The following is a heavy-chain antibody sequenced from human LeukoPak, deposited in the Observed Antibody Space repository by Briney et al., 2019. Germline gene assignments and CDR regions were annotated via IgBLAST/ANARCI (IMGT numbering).Heavy chain of an antibody. Sequence: SSETLSLTCAVYGGSFGGCYWRWIRQPPGKGLEWIGEINHSGSTNYNPSLRSRVTISVDTSKNQFSLKLSSVTAADTAVYYCARRGYSYVVDYWGQGTLVTVSS. CDR2: INHSGST. J-gene: IGHJ4*02. CDR3: ARRGYSYVVDY. D-gene: IGHD5-18*01. V-gene: IGHV4-34*01. CDR1: GGSFGGCY.